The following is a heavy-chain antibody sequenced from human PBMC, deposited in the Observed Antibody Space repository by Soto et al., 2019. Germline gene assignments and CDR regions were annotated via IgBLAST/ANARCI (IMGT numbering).Heavy chain of an antibody. CDR1: GVSIGVYY. CDR2: INDRGSA. Sequence: SETLSLTCSSYGVSIGVYYWTWIRLSPGAGLEWIGFINDRGSANYNPSLERRVNISLDPSKPQSFLLLNSATAADTALYYCAIAKYRRDGYLMPTPRVDSWGQGIRVTVSS. V-gene: IGHV4-59*12. J-gene: IGHJ4*02. CDR3: AIAKYRRDGYLMPTPRVDS. D-gene: IGHD5-18*01.